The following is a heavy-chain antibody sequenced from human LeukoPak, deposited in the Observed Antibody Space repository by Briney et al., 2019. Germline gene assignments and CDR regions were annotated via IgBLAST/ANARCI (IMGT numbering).Heavy chain of an antibody. CDR3: ASTQGELRSDAFDI. CDR1: GGSFSGYY. V-gene: IGHV4-34*01. Sequence: PSETLSLTCAVYGGSFSGYYWSWLRQPPGKGLEWIGEINHSGSTNYNPSLKSRVTISVDTSKNQFSLKLSSVTAADTAVYYCASTQGELRSDAFDIWGQGTMVTVSS. D-gene: IGHD1-26*01. CDR2: INHSGST. J-gene: IGHJ3*02.